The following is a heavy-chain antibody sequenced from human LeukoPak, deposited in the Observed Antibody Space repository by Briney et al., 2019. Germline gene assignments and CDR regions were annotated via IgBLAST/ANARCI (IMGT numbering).Heavy chain of an antibody. CDR2: INPNSGGT. D-gene: IGHD3-3*01. Sequence: GASVKVSCKASGYTFTGYYMHWVRQAPGQGLEWMGWINPNSGGTNYAQKFQGRVTMTRDTSISTAYMELSRLRSDDTAVYYCARDKYYDFWSGSASTLSASNYMDVWGKGTTVTVSS. V-gene: IGHV1-2*02. CDR1: GYTFTGYY. J-gene: IGHJ6*03. CDR3: ARDKYYDFWSGSASTLSASNYMDV.